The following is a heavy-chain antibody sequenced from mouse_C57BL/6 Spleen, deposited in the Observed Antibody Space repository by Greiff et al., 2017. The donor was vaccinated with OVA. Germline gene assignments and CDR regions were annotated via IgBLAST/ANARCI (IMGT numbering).Heavy chain of an antibody. V-gene: IGHV1-55*01. CDR3: ARRVYGSSYGWYFDV. CDR2: IYPGSGST. CDR1: GYTFTSYW. D-gene: IGHD1-1*01. J-gene: IGHJ1*03. Sequence: QVQLQQSGAELVKPGASVKMSCKASGYTFTSYWITWVKQRPGQGLEWIGDIYPGSGSTNYNEKFKSKATLTVDTSSSTAYMQLSSLTSEDSAVYYCARRVYGSSYGWYFDVWGTGTTVTVSS.